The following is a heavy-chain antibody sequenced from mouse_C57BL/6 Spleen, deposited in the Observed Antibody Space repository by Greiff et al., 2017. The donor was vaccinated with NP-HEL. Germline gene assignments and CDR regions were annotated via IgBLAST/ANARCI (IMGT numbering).Heavy chain of an antibody. V-gene: IGHV1-81*01. CDR3: AREESFDV. Sequence: QVHVKQSGAELARPGASVKLSCKASGYTFTSYGISWVKQRTGQGLEWIGEIYPRSGNTYYNEKFKGKATLTADKSSSTAYMELRSLTSEDSAVYFCAREESFDVWGTGTTVTVSS. CDR1: GYTFTSYG. CDR2: IYPRSGNT. J-gene: IGHJ1*03.